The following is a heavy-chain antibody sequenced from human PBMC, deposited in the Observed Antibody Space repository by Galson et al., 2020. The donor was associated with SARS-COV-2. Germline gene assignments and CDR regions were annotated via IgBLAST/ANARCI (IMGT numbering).Heavy chain of an antibody. V-gene: IGHV3-11*01. CDR1: GFTFSDYY. CDR3: ARDMRATVTTSDAVEERYYYYGMDV. D-gene: IGHD4-17*01. CDR2: ISSSGSTI. Sequence: GGSLRLSCAASGFTFSDYYMSWIRQAPGKGLEWVSYISSSGSTIYYADSVKGRFTISRDNAKNSLYLQMNSLRAEDTAVYYCARDMRATVTTSDAVEERYYYYGMDVWGQGTTVTVSS. J-gene: IGHJ6*02.